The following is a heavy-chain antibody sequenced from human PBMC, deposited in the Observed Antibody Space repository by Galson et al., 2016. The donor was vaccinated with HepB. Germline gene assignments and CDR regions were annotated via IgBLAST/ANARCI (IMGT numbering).Heavy chain of an antibody. CDR1: GDTFSNYD. J-gene: IGHJ2*01. CDR2: INPKSGST. CDR3: ARTKAGVYWYFDL. V-gene: IGHV1-8*01. D-gene: IGHD6-19*01. Sequence: SVKVSCKAYGDTFSNYDISWVRQATGQGLEWMGWINPKSGSTVYAQKFQGRVTMARNTAMSTVYMELSGLRSEDTAIFYCARTKAGVYWYFDLWGRSTLVTVSS.